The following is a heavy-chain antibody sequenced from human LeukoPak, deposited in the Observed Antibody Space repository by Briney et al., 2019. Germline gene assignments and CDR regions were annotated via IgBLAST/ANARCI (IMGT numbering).Heavy chain of an antibody. CDR1: GNTFSSYY. J-gene: IGHJ4*02. CDR3: AREGPGTGKYLDY. CDR2: INPRGGLT. D-gene: IGHD6-13*01. Sequence: ASVKVSCKASGNTFSSYYMHWVRQAPGQGLEWMGIINPRGGLTFYAQRFEGRVTVTRDTSTSTVHMELSSLRSEDTAVYYCAREGPGTGKYLDYWGQGTLVTVSS. V-gene: IGHV1-46*01.